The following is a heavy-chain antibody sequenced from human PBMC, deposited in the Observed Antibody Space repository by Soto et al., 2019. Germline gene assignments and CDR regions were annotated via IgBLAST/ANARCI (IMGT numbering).Heavy chain of an antibody. CDR3: ARLPAGCSYGADGLDY. D-gene: IGHD5-18*01. CDR2: ISSSSSYI. CDR1: GFTFSSYS. Sequence: EVQLVESGGGLVKPGGSLRLSCAASGFTFSSYSMNWVRQAPGKGLEWVSSISSSSSYIYYAASVKGRFTIARDNAKNSLYLQMNSLRAEDTEVYYCARLPAGCSYGADGLDYWGQGTLVTVSS. J-gene: IGHJ4*02. V-gene: IGHV3-21*01.